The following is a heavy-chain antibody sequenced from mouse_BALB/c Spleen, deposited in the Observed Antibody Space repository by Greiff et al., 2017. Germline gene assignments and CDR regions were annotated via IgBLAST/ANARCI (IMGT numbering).Heavy chain of an antibody. CDR2: ISSGSSTI. D-gene: IGHD1-1*01. Sequence: EVMLVESGGGLVQPGGSRKLSCAASGFTFSSFGMHWVRQAPEKGLEWVAYISSGSSTIYYADTVKGRFTISRDNPKNTLFLQMTSLRSEDTAMYYCAIGNYLDYWGQGTTRTVAA. V-gene: IGHV5-17*02. CDR1: GFTFSSFG. J-gene: IGHJ2*01. CDR3: AIGNYLDY.